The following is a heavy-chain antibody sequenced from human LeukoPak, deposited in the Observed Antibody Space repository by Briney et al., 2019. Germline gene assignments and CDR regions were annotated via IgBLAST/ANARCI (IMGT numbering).Heavy chain of an antibody. CDR3: ARHREYSYGLGNFDY. J-gene: IGHJ4*02. Sequence: GESLKISCKGSGYTFNAYWIGWVRQMPGKGLEWMGVIYAGDSEIRYSPSFQGQVTISVDKSISTAYLQWSSLKASDTAMYYCARHREYSYGLGNFDYWGQGTLVTVSS. V-gene: IGHV5-51*01. D-gene: IGHD5-18*01. CDR1: GYTFNAYW. CDR2: IYAGDSEI.